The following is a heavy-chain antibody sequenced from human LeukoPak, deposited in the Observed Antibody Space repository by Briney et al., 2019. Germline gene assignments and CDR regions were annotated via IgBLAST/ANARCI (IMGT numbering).Heavy chain of an antibody. Sequence: GGSLRLSCAASGFTFSSYGMHWVRQAPGKGLEWVAVISYDGSNKYYADSVKGRFTISRDNSKNTLYLQMNSLRAEDTAVYYCAKDHVLRFLEWLSKYPTFDYWGQGTLVTVSS. CDR1: GFTFSSYG. D-gene: IGHD3-3*01. V-gene: IGHV3-30*18. CDR3: AKDHVLRFLEWLSKYPTFDY. CDR2: ISYDGSNK. J-gene: IGHJ4*02.